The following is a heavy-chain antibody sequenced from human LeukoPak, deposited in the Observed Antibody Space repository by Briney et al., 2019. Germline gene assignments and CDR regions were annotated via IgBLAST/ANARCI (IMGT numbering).Heavy chain of an antibody. CDR3: ARRGGWYTWFDP. J-gene: IGHJ5*02. D-gene: IGHD6-19*01. Sequence: GEALQISFQGPGYGFTSYWIGWVRPMPGKGLGWMGIIYPGDSDTRYSPSFQGQVTISADKSISTAYLQWSSLKASDTAMYYCARRGGWYTWFDPWGQGTLVTVSS. CDR1: GYGFTSYW. CDR2: IYPGDSDT. V-gene: IGHV5-51*01.